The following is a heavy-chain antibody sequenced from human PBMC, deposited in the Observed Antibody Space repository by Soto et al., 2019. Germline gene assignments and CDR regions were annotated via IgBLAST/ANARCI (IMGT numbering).Heavy chain of an antibody. CDR2: ITDTGGDA. CDR1: EFTFYTYA. D-gene: IGHD3-10*01. V-gene: IGHV3-23*01. J-gene: IGHJ4*02. CDR3: ARGSKDSYPGSRIFDF. Sequence: EVQLLESGGGLVQPGGSLRLSCTASEFTFYTYAMTWVRQAPGKGLEWVSSITDTGGDAKYADSVRGRFTISRDNSKKTLYLQMSSLRADDSAVYFCARGSKDSYPGSRIFDFWGRGTLVTVSS.